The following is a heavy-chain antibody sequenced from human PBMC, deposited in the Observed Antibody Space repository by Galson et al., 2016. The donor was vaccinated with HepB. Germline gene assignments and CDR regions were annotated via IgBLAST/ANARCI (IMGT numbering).Heavy chain of an antibody. CDR2: INHSGNT. CDR1: GETFNGYY. V-gene: IGHV4-34*01. CDR3: ARGTYYDSATRFDH. J-gene: IGHJ5*02. D-gene: IGHD3-3*01. Sequence: ETLSLTCAVFGETFNGYYWTWIRQPPGKGLEWIGEINHSGNTNNNPSLKSRVNLSVDMSKKQFSLELTSVTAADTAIYFCARGTYYDSATRFDHWGQGSLVTVAS.